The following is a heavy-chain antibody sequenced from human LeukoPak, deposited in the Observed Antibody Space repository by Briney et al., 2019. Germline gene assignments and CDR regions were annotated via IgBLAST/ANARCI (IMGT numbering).Heavy chain of an antibody. Sequence: PGGSLRLSCAASGFIFSSYSMNWVRQAPGKGLEWVSSISKSSTYIYYADSVKGRFTISRDNARNSLYLQMNSLRAEDTAGYYCARDDIAVAGRVVDYWGQGTQVTVSS. CDR1: GFIFSSYS. CDR2: ISKSSTYI. D-gene: IGHD6-19*01. J-gene: IGHJ4*02. V-gene: IGHV3-21*01. CDR3: ARDDIAVAGRVVDY.